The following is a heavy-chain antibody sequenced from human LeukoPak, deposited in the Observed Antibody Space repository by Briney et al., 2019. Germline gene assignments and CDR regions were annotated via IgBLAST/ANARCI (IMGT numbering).Heavy chain of an antibody. CDR3: ARGRTSGWYPPFGN. Sequence: PGGSLRLSCAASGFTFSSYGMSWVRQAPGKGLEWVSAISGSGGSTYYADSVKGRFTISRDNSKNTLYLQMNSLGAEDTAVYYCARGRTSGWYPPFGNWGQGTLVTVSS. CDR2: ISGSGGST. V-gene: IGHV3-23*01. D-gene: IGHD6-19*01. J-gene: IGHJ4*02. CDR1: GFTFSSYG.